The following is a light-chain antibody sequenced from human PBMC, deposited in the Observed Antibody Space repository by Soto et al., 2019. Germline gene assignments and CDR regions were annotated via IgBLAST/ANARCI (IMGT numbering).Light chain of an antibody. CDR2: QDS. CDR1: KLGDKY. Sequence: SYELTQPPSVSVSPGQTASVTCSGDKLGDKYACWYQQKPGQSPVLVIYQDSKRPSGIPERFSGSTSGNTATLTISGTQAMDEDDYYCQAWDSRTDVVFGGGTKLTVL. CDR3: QAWDSRTDVV. V-gene: IGLV3-1*01. J-gene: IGLJ2*01.